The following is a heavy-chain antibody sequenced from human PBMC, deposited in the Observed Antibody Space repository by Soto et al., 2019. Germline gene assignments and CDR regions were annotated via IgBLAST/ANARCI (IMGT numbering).Heavy chain of an antibody. D-gene: IGHD2-8*01. CDR3: ARGDSTDCSNGVCSFFYNHDMDV. CDR1: GYSFTDYH. V-gene: IGHV1-2*04. J-gene: IGHJ6*02. Sequence: ASVKGSCKASGYSFTDYHIHWVRQAPGQGLEWLGRINPKSGGTSTAQKFQGWVTMTTDTSISTASMELTRLTSDDTAIYYCARGDSTDCSNGVCSFFYNHDMDVWGQGTTVTVSS. CDR2: INPKSGGT.